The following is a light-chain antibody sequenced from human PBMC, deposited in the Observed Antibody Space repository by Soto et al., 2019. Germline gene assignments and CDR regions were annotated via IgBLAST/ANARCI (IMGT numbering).Light chain of an antibody. CDR2: GNS. CDR1: SSNIGAGYD. CDR3: QSYDSSLSGVV. V-gene: IGLV1-40*01. Sequence: QSVPTQPPSVSGAPGQRVTISCTGSSSNIGAGYDVHWYQQLPGTAPKLPIYGNSNRPSGVPDRFSGSKSGTSASLAITGLQAEDEADYYCQSYDSSLSGVVFGGGTKLTVL. J-gene: IGLJ2*01.